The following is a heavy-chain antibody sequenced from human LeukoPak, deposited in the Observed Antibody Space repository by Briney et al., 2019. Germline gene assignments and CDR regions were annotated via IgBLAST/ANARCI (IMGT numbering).Heavy chain of an antibody. CDR2: ISTSSSYI. Sequence: GGSLRLSCAAYGFTFSSYSMNWVRQAPGKGLEWVSFISTSSSYIYYADSVKGRFTISRDNAKNSLYLEMNSLRAEDTAVYYCARILVYGSGAEAFDYWGQGTLVTVSS. J-gene: IGHJ4*02. V-gene: IGHV3-21*01. CDR1: GFTFSSYS. CDR3: ARILVYGSGAEAFDY. D-gene: IGHD3-10*01.